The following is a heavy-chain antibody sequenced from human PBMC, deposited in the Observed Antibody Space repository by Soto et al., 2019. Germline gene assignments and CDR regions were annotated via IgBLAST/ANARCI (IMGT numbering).Heavy chain of an antibody. J-gene: IGHJ5*02. CDR2: IYYSVST. D-gene: IGHD4-17*01. CDR3: ASQALNTVTNKLRFDP. CDR1: GGSISSGDYY. V-gene: IGHV4-30-4*01. Sequence: PSETLSLTCTVSGGSISSGDYYWSWIRQPPGKGLEWIGYIYYSVSTYYNPSLKSRVTISVDTSKNQFSLTLSSVTAADTAVYYCASQALNTVTNKLRFDPWGQGTLVTVSS.